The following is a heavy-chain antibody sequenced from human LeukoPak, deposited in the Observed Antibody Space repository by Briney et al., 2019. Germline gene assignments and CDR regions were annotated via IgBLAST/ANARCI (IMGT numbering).Heavy chain of an antibody. J-gene: IGHJ6*03. D-gene: IGHD4-17*01. CDR3: ARQTTVTTFSYYYYYMDV. CDR1: GYTFTSYD. Sequence: ASVKVSCKTSGYTFTSYDINWVRQATGQGLEWMGWMDPNSGNTGYAQKFQGRVTMTRNTSISTAYMELSSLRSEDTAVYYCARQTTVTTFSYYYYYMDVWGKGTTVTISS. CDR2: MDPNSGNT. V-gene: IGHV1-8*01.